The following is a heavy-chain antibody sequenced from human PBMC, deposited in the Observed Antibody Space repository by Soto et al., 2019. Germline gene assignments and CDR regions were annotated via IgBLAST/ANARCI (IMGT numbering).Heavy chain of an antibody. CDR2: ISYDGSNK. CDR1: GFTFSSYA. V-gene: IGHV3-30-3*01. J-gene: IGHJ3*02. D-gene: IGHD5-12*01. Sequence: QVQLVESGGGVVQPGRSLRLSCAASGFTFSSYAMHWVRQAPGKGLEWVAVISYDGSNKYYADSVKGRFTISRDNSKNTLYLQMNSLRAEDTAVYYCAREDTFTADGYNWRPDAFDIWGQGTMVTVSS. CDR3: AREDTFTADGYNWRPDAFDI.